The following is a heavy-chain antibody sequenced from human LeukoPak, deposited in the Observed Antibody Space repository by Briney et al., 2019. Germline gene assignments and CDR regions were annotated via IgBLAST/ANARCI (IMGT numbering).Heavy chain of an antibody. CDR1: GFTFSSYW. V-gene: IGHV3-7*01. CDR3: ARHSGSYFLRYPLETDS. J-gene: IGHJ5*01. D-gene: IGHD1-26*01. Sequence: GGSLRLSCAASGFTFSSYWMSWVRQAPGKGLEWVANIKQDGSEKYYVDSVKRRFTISRDNAKNSLYLQMNSLRAENTAVYYCARHSGSYFLRYPLETDSWGQGTLVTVSS. CDR2: IKQDGSEK.